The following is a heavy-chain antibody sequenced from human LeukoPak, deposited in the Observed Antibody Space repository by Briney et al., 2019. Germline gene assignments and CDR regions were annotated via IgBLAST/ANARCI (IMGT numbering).Heavy chain of an antibody. D-gene: IGHD5-18*01. J-gene: IGHJ4*02. CDR3: AKRDTAN. CDR1: GLTFSSYA. Sequence: GGSLRLSCAASGLTFSSYAMSWVRQAPGKGLEWVSSISDSGGSTYYADSVKGRLTISRDNSNNTLYLQMNSLRAEDTAVYYCAKRDTANWGQGTLVTVSS. V-gene: IGHV3-23*01. CDR2: ISDSGGST.